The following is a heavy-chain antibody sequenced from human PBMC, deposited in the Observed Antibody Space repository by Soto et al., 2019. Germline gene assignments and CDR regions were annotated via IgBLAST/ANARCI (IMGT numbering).Heavy chain of an antibody. J-gene: IGHJ4*02. D-gene: IGHD3-10*01. V-gene: IGHV3-30-3*01. CDR3: ASVVGVIAGLDX. Sequence: SLRLSCAASGFTFSSYAMHWVRQAPGKGLEWVEFISYDGSNKYYEYSVKGRFNISSDNSNNTLYLQMNSLRAEDTAVYYCASVVGVIAGLDXWGQGTLVTVSX. CDR2: ISYDGSNK. CDR1: GFTFSSYA.